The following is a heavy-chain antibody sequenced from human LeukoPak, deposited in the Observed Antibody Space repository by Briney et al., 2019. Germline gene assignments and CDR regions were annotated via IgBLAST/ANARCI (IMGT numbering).Heavy chain of an antibody. Sequence: PGGSLRLSCAASGFTFSNYWIYWVRQVPGKGLVWVSRISPDGKDTSHADSVKGRFTISRDNAKNTLYLQMNSLRAEDTAVYYCTRRGYESSGYYYWGQGTLVTVSS. D-gene: IGHD3-22*01. CDR2: ISPDGKDT. CDR1: GFTFSNYW. J-gene: IGHJ4*02. CDR3: TRRGYESSGYYY. V-gene: IGHV3-74*01.